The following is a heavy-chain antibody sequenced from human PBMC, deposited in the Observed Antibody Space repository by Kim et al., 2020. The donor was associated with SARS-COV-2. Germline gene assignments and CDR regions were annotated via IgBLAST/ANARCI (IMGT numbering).Heavy chain of an antibody. Sequence: PTYAQGFTGRFVFSLDTSVSTAYLQISSLKAEDTAVYYCARGKYSSGWDIWGQGTMVTVSS. J-gene: IGHJ3*02. D-gene: IGHD6-25*01. V-gene: IGHV7-4-1*02. CDR3: ARGKYSSGWDI. CDR2: P.